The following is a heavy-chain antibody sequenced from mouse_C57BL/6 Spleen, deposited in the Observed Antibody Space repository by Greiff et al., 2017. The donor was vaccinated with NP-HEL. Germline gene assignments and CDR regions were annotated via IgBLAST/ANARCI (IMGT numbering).Heavy chain of an antibody. CDR3: VRQGNWYYFDY. CDR2: IRSKSNNYAT. J-gene: IGHJ2*01. CDR1: GFSFNTYA. D-gene: IGHD2-1*01. V-gene: IGHV10-1*01. Sequence: EVMLVESGGGLVQPKGSLKLSCAASGFSFNTYAMNWVRQAPGKGLEWVARIRSKSNNYATYYADSVKDRFTISRDDSESMLYLQMNNLKTEDTAMYYCVRQGNWYYFDYWGQGTTLTVSS.